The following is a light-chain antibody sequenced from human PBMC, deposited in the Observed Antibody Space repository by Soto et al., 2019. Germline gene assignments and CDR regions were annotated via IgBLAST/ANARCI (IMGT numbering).Light chain of an antibody. CDR3: QQDTNWRWT. CDR2: GAS. CDR1: QGVSSN. V-gene: IGKV3-15*01. Sequence: EIVMTKYTATLSVSPGERSTLSCRASQGVSSNLAWYQQKPGQAPRLLIYGASTRATGIPARFSGSGSGTEFTLTISSLQSEDFAVYYCQQDTNWRWTFGQGTKVDNK. J-gene: IGKJ1*01.